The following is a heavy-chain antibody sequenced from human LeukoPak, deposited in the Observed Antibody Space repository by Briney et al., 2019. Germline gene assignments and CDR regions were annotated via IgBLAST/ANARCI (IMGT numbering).Heavy chain of an antibody. Sequence: GGSLRLSCAASGFTVSSTYLSWVRQAPGKGLEWVSVLYIGGMTYYADSVKDRFTISRDNVKNTLYLQMNSLRAEDTAVYYCARGITSLRYYYGMDVWGQGTTVTVSS. D-gene: IGHD3-3*01. J-gene: IGHJ6*02. V-gene: IGHV3-66*01. CDR1: GFTVSSTY. CDR2: LYIGGMT. CDR3: ARGITSLRYYYGMDV.